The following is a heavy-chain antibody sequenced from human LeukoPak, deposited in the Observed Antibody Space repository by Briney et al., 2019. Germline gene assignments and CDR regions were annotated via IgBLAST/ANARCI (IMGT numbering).Heavy chain of an antibody. CDR2: INHSGST. J-gene: IGHJ4*02. Sequence: PSETLSLTCAVYGGSFSGYYWSWIRQPPGKGLEWIGEINHSGSTNYNPSLKSRVTISVDTSKNQFSLKLSSVTAADTAVYYCARRGGLERRSRVYYFDYWGQGTLVTVSS. D-gene: IGHD1-1*01. V-gene: IGHV4-34*01. CDR3: ARRGGLERRSRVYYFDY. CDR1: GGSFSGYY.